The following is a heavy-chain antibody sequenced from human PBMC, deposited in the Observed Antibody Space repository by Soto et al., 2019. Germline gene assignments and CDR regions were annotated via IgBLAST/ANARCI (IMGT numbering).Heavy chain of an antibody. CDR3: AKALRYFDWLVRPWNAMDV. CDR1: GFTSSSYA. V-gene: IGHV3-23*01. Sequence: GGTLSLSCAASGFTSSSYAMSWVRHAPGKGLEWVSARSGSGSNTYYADSVKGRFTISSDNSKNTLFLQINSLRAEDTAVYYCAKALRYFDWLVRPWNAMDVWGQGTPVTVSS. D-gene: IGHD3-9*01. CDR2: RSGSGSNT. J-gene: IGHJ6*02.